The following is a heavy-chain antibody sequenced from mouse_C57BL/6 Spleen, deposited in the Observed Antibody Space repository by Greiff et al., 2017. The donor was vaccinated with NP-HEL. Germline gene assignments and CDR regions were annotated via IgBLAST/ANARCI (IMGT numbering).Heavy chain of an antibody. D-gene: IGHD2-12*01. Sequence: EVKLMESGPELVKPGASVKISCKASGYTFTDYYMNWVKQSHGKSLEWIGDINPNNGGTSYNQKFKGKATLTVDKSSSTAYMALRSLTSEDSAVYYCARSPLLDFNYWGQGTTRKGSS. V-gene: IGHV1-26*01. CDR2: INPNNGGT. CDR1: GYTFTDYY. CDR3: ARSPLLDFNY. J-gene: IGHJ2*01.